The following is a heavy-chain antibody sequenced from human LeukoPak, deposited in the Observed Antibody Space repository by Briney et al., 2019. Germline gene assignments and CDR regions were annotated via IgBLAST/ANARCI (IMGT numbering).Heavy chain of an antibody. CDR3: ARGQGIAAFDY. D-gene: IGHD6-25*01. CDR2: ISGSGVST. J-gene: IGHJ4*02. Sequence: GGSLRLSCAASGFSFNNYGIHWVRQAPGKGLEWVSSISGSGVSTYYADSVKGRFTISSDNSKNTLFLQMNSLRAEDTAVYYCARGQGIAAFDYWGQGTLVTVSS. V-gene: IGHV3-23*01. CDR1: GFSFNNYG.